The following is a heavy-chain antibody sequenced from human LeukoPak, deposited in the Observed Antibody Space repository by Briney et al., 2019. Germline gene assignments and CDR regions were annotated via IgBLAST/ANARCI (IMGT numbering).Heavy chain of an antibody. CDR3: ARADGSGSYYFDY. Sequence: SETLSLTCTVSGGSISSYCWSWIRQPPGKGLEWIGYIYYSGSTNYNPSLKSRVTISVDTSKNQFSLKLSSVTAADTAVYYCARADGSGSYYFDYWGRGTLVTVSS. CDR2: IYYSGST. CDR1: GGSISSYC. D-gene: IGHD3-10*01. V-gene: IGHV4-59*01. J-gene: IGHJ4*02.